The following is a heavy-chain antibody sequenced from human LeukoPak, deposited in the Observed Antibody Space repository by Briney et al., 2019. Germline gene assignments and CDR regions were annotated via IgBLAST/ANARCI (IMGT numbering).Heavy chain of an antibody. Sequence: SETLSLTCTVSGVSISGYYWSWIRQPPGKGLEWIGYIYYSGFTKYNPSLKSRVTISVDTSKNQFSLKLSSVTAADTAVYCCARGDGYSYYFDYWGQGTLVTVSS. V-gene: IGHV4-59*12. J-gene: IGHJ4*02. CDR1: GVSISGYY. CDR3: ARGDGYSYYFDY. CDR2: IYYSGFT. D-gene: IGHD3-22*01.